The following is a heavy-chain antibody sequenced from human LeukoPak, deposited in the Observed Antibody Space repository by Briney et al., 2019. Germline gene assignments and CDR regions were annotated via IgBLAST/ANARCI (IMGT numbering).Heavy chain of an antibody. CDR2: TYYRSKWYN. J-gene: IGHJ6*02. CDR1: GGSVSSNSAA. CDR3: ARARYSSGLKYYYYYGMDV. V-gene: IGHV6-1*01. D-gene: IGHD6-19*01. Sequence: SQTLSLTCAISGGSVSSNSAAWNWIRQSPSRGLEWLGRTYYRSKWYNDYAVSVKSRITINPDTSKNQFSLQLNSVTPEDTAVYYCARARYSSGLKYYYYYGMDVWGQGTTVTVSS.